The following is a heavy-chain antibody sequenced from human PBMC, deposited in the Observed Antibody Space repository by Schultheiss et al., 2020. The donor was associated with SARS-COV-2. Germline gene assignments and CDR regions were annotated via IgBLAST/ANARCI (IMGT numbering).Heavy chain of an antibody. J-gene: IGHJ3*02. D-gene: IGHD6-19*01. V-gene: IGHV3-23*01. CDR1: GFTFSDYY. Sequence: GGSLRLSCAASGFTFSDYYMSWVRQAPGKGLEWVSAISGSGGSTYYADSVKGRFTISRDNSKNTLYLQMNSLRAEDTAVYYCAKEQWLVSNVDAFDIWGQGTMVTVSS. CDR3: AKEQWLVSNVDAFDI. CDR2: ISGSGGST.